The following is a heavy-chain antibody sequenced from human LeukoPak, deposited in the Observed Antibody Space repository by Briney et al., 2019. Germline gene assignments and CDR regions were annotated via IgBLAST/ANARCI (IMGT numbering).Heavy chain of an antibody. CDR1: GGSISTSNYY. J-gene: IGHJ4*02. D-gene: IGHD6-19*01. Sequence: SETLSLTCTVSGGSISTSNYYWGWIRQPPGKGLEWIGNIFYSGSTYYSPSLKSRVTISLDTSRNQFSLKLNSVTAADTAVYYCARSLAVAGSGGYYFDYWGQGTLVTVSS. CDR2: IFYSGST. CDR3: ARSLAVAGSGGYYFDY. V-gene: IGHV4-39*07.